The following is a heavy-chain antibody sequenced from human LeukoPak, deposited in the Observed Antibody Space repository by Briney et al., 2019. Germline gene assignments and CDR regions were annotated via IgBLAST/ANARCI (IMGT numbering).Heavy chain of an antibody. CDR3: ARLDGNWNYFDY. CDR2: IHYSGST. J-gene: IGHJ4*02. V-gene: IGHV4-59*08. Sequence: SETLSLTCPVSGASITTYYWSWIRQPPGKGLEWIAYIHYSGSTSYNPSLKSRLTIPLDTSKNQFSLKLSSVTAADTAVYHCARLDGNWNYFDYWGQGTLVTVSS. D-gene: IGHD1-20*01. CDR1: GASITTYY.